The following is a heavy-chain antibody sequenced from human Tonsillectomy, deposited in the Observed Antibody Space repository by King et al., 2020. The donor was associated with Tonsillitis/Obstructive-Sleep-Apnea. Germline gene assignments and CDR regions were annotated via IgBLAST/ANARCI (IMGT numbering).Heavy chain of an antibody. CDR1: GFTFGDYS. CDR2: IRSKAYGGTT. J-gene: IGHJ6*02. CDR3: TRTPYVWGSDRYYYGLDV. D-gene: IGHD3-16*02. Sequence: VQLVESGGGLEQPGRSLRLSCEGSGFTFGDYSMTWVCQAPGRGLEWVGLIRSKAYGGTTEYAASVKGRFTMSRDDSKSTAYLQMNSLKIEDTAVYYCTRTPYVWGSDRYYYGLDVWGQGTTVTVSS. V-gene: IGHV3-49*04.